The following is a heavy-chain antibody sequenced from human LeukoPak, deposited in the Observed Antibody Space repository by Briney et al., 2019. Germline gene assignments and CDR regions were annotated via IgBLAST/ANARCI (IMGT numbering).Heavy chain of an antibody. J-gene: IGHJ6*03. Sequence: SETLSLTCTVSGGSISSSSYYWAWIRQPPGRGLEWIANIYHTGNTYYNPSLNSRVTMSVDTSKNQFSLRLSSVTAADTAVYYCARAGGSSSPYYYYYMDVWGKGTTVTVSS. V-gene: IGHV4-39*07. CDR2: IYHTGNT. CDR1: GGSISSSSYY. D-gene: IGHD6-6*01. CDR3: ARAGGSSSPYYYYYMDV.